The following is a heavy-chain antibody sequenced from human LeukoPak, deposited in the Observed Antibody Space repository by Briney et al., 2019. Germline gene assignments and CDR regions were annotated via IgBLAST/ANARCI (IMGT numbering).Heavy chain of an antibody. CDR2: INTNTGNP. D-gene: IGHD4-23*01. CDR3: AREVKRLDY. Sequence: EASVKVSCKASGYTFTSYSMNWVRQAPGQGLEWMGWINTNTGNPTYAQGFTGRFVFSLDTSVSTAYVEITSLEAEDTAVYYCAREVKRLDYWGQGTLVTVSS. V-gene: IGHV7-4-1*02. J-gene: IGHJ4*02. CDR1: GYTFTSYS.